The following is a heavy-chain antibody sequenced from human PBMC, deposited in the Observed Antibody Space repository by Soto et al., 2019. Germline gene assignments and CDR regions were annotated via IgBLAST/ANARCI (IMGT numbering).Heavy chain of an antibody. V-gene: IGHV1-18*01. J-gene: IGHJ3*02. CDR2: ISTYNGNT. D-gene: IGHD3-22*01. CDR1: GYTFTSYG. Sequence: QVQLVQSGAEVKKPGASVKVSCKASGYTFTSYGISWVRQAPGQGLEWMGWISTYNGNTNYAQKLQGRVTMTTDTSTSTAYMELRSLRSDDTAVYYCVYYYDSSGWRRDAFDIWGQGTMVTVSS. CDR3: VYYYDSSGWRRDAFDI.